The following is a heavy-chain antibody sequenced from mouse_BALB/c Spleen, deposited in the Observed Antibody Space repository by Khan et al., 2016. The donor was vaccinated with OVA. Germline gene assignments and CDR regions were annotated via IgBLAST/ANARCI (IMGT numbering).Heavy chain of an antibody. CDR3: VRSGYGSFAF. D-gene: IGHD1-2*01. Sequence: VQLQQSGPELVKPGASVKISCKASGYTFTDYNMDWVKQSHGKSLEWIGYIYPNNGGSGYNQKFKTKATLTVDRSSSTAYMELRSLTSEDSAVYYCVRSGYGSFAFWGQGTLVTVSA. V-gene: IGHV1S29*02. J-gene: IGHJ3*01. CDR1: GYTFTDYN. CDR2: IYPNNGGS.